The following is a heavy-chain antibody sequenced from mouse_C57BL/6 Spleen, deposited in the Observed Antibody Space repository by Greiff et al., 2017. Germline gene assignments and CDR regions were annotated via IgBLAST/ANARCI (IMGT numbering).Heavy chain of an antibody. Sequence: VKLMESGAELVKPGASVKISCKASGYAFSSYWMNWVKQRPGKGLEWIGQIYPGDGDTNYNGKFKGKATLTADKSSSTAYMQLSSLTSEDSAVYFCARSTTTVVEAAYWGQGTLVTVSA. D-gene: IGHD1-1*01. CDR3: ARSTTTVVEAAY. V-gene: IGHV1-80*01. CDR1: GYAFSSYW. J-gene: IGHJ3*01. CDR2: IYPGDGDT.